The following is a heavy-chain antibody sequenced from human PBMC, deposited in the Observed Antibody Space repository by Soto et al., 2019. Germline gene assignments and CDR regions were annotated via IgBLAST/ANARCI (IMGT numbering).Heavy chain of an antibody. CDR3: ASGEDDASREGYSYGLDAFDI. V-gene: IGHV1-69*13. CDR1: GGTFSSYA. J-gene: IGHJ3*02. Sequence: SVKVSCKASGGTFSSYAISCLRQAPGQGREWMGGIIPIFGTANYAQKFQGRVTITADESASTAYMELRSLRSEDTDVYYCASGEDDASREGYSYGLDAFDIWGQGTMVTVSS. D-gene: IGHD5-18*01. CDR2: IIPIFGTA.